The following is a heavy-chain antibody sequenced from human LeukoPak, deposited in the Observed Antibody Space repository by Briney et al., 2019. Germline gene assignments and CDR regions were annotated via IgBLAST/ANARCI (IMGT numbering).Heavy chain of an antibody. J-gene: IGHJ4*02. V-gene: IGHV4-4*07. CDR2: IYASGGT. CDR3: ARRPNSGWYFDY. D-gene: IGHD6-19*01. Sequence: SETLSLTCSVSGGSISTYYWSWIRQPAGKGLEWIRRIYASGGTNYNPSLKSRVTMSVDTSTNQFSLRLSSVTAADTAVYYCARRPNSGWYFDYWGQGTLVTVSS. CDR1: GGSISTYY.